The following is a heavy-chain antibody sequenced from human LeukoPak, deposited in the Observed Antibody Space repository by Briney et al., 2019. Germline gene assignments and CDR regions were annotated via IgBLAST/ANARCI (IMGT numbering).Heavy chain of an antibody. D-gene: IGHD2-21*02. CDR1: GYTFTGNY. V-gene: IGHV1-2*02. CDR2: INPNSGGT. CDR3: ARASSCGAGCYYYFDY. Sequence: VASVKVSCEASGYTFTGNYLHCVRQAPGQGLECMGWINPNSGGTNYAQKFQGRVAMTRYTSINTAYMELSSLRSDDTAVYFWARASSCGAGCYYYFDYWGQGTLVAVSS. J-gene: IGHJ4*02.